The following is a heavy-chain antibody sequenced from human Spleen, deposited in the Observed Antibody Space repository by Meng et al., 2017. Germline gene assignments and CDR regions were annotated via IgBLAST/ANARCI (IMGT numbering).Heavy chain of an antibody. D-gene: IGHD5-18*01. J-gene: IGHJ5*02. CDR1: GYTFRTYG. Sequence: QVQPVQSGSEVKEPGASGNISCKTSGYTFRTYGVTWVRQAPGQGLEYLGWISAYNGNTNYAQKLQGRVTMTTDASTSTAYMELRSLRSDDTAIYYCAKTYSYGYSDPWGQGTLVTVSS. CDR2: ISAYNGNT. V-gene: IGHV1-18*01. CDR3: AKTYSYGYSDP.